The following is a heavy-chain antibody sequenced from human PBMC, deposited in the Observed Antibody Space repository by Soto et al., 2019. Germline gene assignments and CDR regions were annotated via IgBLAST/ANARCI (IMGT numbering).Heavy chain of an antibody. CDR3: ARDSTLDDDFWSGFPYGMDV. CDR2: IYYSGST. V-gene: IGHV4-39*07. CDR1: GGSISSSSYY. D-gene: IGHD3-3*01. Sequence: PSETLSLTCTVSGGSISSSSYYWGWIRQPPGKGLEWIGSIYYSGSTYYNPSLKSRVTISVDTSKNQFSLKLSSVTAADTAVYYCARDSTLDDDFWSGFPYGMDVWGQGTTVTVSS. J-gene: IGHJ6*02.